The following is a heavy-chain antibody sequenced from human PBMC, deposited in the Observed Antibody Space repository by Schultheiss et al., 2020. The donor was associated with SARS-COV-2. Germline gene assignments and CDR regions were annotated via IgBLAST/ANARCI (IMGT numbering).Heavy chain of an antibody. J-gene: IGHJ3*02. D-gene: IGHD6-13*01. V-gene: IGHV3-23*01. CDR1: GFTFSNYA. CDR2: ISGSGGST. Sequence: GGSLRLSCAASGFTFSNYAMSWVRQAPGKGLEWVSAISGSGGSTYYADSVKGRFTISRDNSKNTLYLQMNSLRAEDTALYYCAKDKNGAKQQLVPYAFDIWGQGTMVTVSS. CDR3: AKDKNGAKQQLVPYAFDI.